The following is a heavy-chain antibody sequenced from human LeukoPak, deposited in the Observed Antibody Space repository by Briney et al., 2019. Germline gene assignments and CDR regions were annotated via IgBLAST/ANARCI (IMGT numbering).Heavy chain of an antibody. CDR3: ASRLQSGSPWYFDY. CDR1: GYTFTTYF. CDR2: INPSGGTK. V-gene: IGHV1-46*04. J-gene: IGHJ4*02. D-gene: IGHD1-26*01. Sequence: ASVKVSCKASGYTFTTYFLHWMRQAPGQGLEWVGVINPSGGTKYYPHQLHGRATMTRDTTSRTVDKEMSSLRAEDTAEYYCASRLQSGSPWYFDYWGQGTLVTVSS.